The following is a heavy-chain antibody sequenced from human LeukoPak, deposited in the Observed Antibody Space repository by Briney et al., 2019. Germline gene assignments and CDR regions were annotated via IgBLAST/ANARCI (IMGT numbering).Heavy chain of an antibody. CDR2: ISCDGSNK. CDR3: ARPHMIVVVITYFDY. Sequence: GGSLRLSCAASGFTFSSYAMHWVRRAPGKGLEWVAVISCDGSNKYYADSVKGRFTISRDNSKNTLYLQMNSLRAEDTAVYYCARPHMIVVVITYFDYWGQGTLVTVSS. D-gene: IGHD3-22*01. V-gene: IGHV3-30-3*01. J-gene: IGHJ4*02. CDR1: GFTFSSYA.